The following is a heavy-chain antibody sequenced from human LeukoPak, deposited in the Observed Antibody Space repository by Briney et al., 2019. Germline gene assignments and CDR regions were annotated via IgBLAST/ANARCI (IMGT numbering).Heavy chain of an antibody. V-gene: IGHV3-23*01. Sequence: GGSLRLSCAASGFTFSSYAMSWVRQAPGKGLEWVSAISGSGGSTYYADSVKGRFTISRDNSKNTLYLQMNSLRAEDTAVYYCAKLAVLSYYYDSSVWFDPWGQGTLDTVSS. CDR3: AKLAVLSYYYDSSVWFDP. CDR1: GFTFSSYA. CDR2: ISGSGGST. J-gene: IGHJ5*02. D-gene: IGHD3-22*01.